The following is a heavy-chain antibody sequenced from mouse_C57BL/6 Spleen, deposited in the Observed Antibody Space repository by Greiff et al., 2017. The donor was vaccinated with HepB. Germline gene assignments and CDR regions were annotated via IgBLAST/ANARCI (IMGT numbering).Heavy chain of an antibody. J-gene: IGHJ4*01. CDR2: IDPSDSYT. CDR3: ARQMGLHYAMDY. CDR1: GYTFTSYW. V-gene: IGHV1-59*01. D-gene: IGHD4-1*02. Sequence: QVQLQQPGAELVRPGTSVKLSCKASGYTFTSYWMHWVKQRPGQGLEWIGVIDPSDSYTNYNQKFKGKATLTVDTSSSTAYMPLSSLTSEDSAVYYCARQMGLHYAMDYWGQGTSVTVSS.